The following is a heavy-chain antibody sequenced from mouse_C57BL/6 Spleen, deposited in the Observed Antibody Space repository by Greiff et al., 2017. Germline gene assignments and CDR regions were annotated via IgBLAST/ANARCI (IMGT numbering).Heavy chain of an antibody. CDR1: GYTFTDYN. D-gene: IGHD1-1*02. CDR3: ARYGVYWYFDV. J-gene: IGHJ1*03. V-gene: IGHV1-22*01. Sequence: EVQLQQSGPELVKPGASVKMSCKASGYTFTDYNMHWVKQSHGKSVEWIGYINPNNGGTSYNQKFKGKATLTVNKSSSTAYMELRSLTSEDSAVYYCARYGVYWYFDVWGTGTTVTVSS. CDR2: INPNNGGT.